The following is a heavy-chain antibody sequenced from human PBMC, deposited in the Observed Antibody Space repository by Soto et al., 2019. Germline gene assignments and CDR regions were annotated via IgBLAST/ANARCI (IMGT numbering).Heavy chain of an antibody. J-gene: IGHJ4*02. V-gene: IGHV1-18*01. D-gene: IGHD1-1*01. CDR2: ISAHNGNT. CDR1: GYGFTTYG. CDR3: ARGRYGDY. Sequence: QVHLVQSGAEVKKPGASVKVSCKGSGYGFTTYGITWVRQAPGQGLEWMAWISAHNGNTNYAQKLQGRVTVTRETSTSTAYMALRSLRSDDTAVYYCARGRYGDYWGQGALVTVSS.